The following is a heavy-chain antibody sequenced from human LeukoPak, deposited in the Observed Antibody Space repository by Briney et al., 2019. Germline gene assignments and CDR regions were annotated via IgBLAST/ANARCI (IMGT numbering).Heavy chain of an antibody. CDR1: GFTFHTYS. V-gene: IGHV3-48*01. J-gene: IGHJ6*03. Sequence: PGGSLRLSCAASGFTFHTYSMNWVRQAPGKGLEWVSYISTSSSTIYYADSVKGRFTISRDNAKNSLYLQMHGLRADDTATYFCATAPNSYYYYMDFWGKGTRVTVSS. CDR2: ISTSSSTI. CDR3: ATAPNSYYYYMDF.